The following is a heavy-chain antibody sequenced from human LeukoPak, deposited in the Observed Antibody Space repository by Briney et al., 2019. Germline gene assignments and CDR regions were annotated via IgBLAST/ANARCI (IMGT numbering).Heavy chain of an antibody. V-gene: IGHV4-34*01. CDR2: INHSGST. CDR3: ARGRYYYDSSGYSIGKAYYFDY. Sequence: PSETLSLTCAVYGGSFSGYYWSWIRQPPGKGLEWIGEINHSGSTNYNPSLKSRVTISVDTSKNQFSLKLSSVTAADTAVYYCARGRYYYDSSGYSIGKAYYFDYWGQGTLVTVSS. D-gene: IGHD3-22*01. J-gene: IGHJ4*02. CDR1: GGSFSGYY.